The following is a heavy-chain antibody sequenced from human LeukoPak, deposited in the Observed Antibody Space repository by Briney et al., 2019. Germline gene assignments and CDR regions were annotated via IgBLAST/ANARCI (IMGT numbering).Heavy chain of an antibody. Sequence: SETLSLPCTVSGGPISSYYWSWIRQPAGKGLEWIGRIYTSGSTNYNPSLKSRVTMSVDTSKNQFSLKLSSVTAADTAVYYCAAIHSSSWYDYWGQGTLVTVSS. CDR3: AAIHSSSWYDY. D-gene: IGHD6-13*01. CDR1: GGPISSYY. V-gene: IGHV4-4*07. J-gene: IGHJ4*02. CDR2: IYTSGST.